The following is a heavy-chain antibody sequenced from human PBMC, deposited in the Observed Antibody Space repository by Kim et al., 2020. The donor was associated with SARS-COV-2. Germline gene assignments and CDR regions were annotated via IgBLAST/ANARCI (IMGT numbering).Heavy chain of an antibody. Sequence: GGSLRLSCAASGFTFSSYDMHWVRQATGKGLEWVSAIGTAGDTYYPGSVKGRFTISRENAKNSLYLQMNSLRAGDTAVYYCARAYCGGDCYSNRAHYYYYGMDVWGQGTTVTVSS. J-gene: IGHJ6*02. CDR2: IGTAGDT. CDR3: ARAYCGGDCYSNRAHYYYYGMDV. D-gene: IGHD2-21*02. V-gene: IGHV3-13*04. CDR1: GFTFSSYD.